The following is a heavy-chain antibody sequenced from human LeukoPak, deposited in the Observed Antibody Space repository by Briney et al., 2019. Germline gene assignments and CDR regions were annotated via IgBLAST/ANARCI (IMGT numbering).Heavy chain of an antibody. CDR2: INNSGGRT. CDR3: AKDIHDYGDFWFDP. J-gene: IGHJ5*02. Sequence: GGSLRLSCSASGFTFSGYAMNWVLQAPGKGLEWVSTINNSGGRTYYTDSVKGRFTISRDNSKNTLYLQMNSLRAEDTAVYYCAKDIHDYGDFWFDPWGQGTLVTVSS. D-gene: IGHD4-17*01. CDR1: GFTFSGYA. V-gene: IGHV3-23*01.